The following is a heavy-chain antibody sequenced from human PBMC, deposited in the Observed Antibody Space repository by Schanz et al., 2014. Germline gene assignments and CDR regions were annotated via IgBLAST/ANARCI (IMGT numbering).Heavy chain of an antibody. CDR3: ARGGPAYYFDD. CDR2: ISGSGGTI. CDR1: GFTFSSYA. V-gene: IGHV3-23*04. J-gene: IGHJ4*02. Sequence: EVQLVESGGGLVQPGRSLRLSCAASGFTFSSYAMSWVRQAPGKGLEWVSAISGSGGTIYYADSVKGRFTISRDNARNTLYLQMNSLRAEDTAVYYCARGGPAYYFDDWGQGTLVTVSS.